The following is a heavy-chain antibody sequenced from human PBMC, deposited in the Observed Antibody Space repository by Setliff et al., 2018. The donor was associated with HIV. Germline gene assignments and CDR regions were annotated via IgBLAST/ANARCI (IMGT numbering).Heavy chain of an antibody. CDR2: IYSTGHS. J-gene: IGHJ4*02. CDR1: GYSITNGNY. CDR3: ARDRALRFSQSPSFNYFDV. Sequence: LSLTCLVFGYSITNGNYWAWIRQSPGKGLEWIGSIYSTGHSYYNPSHTSRLTMSIDTAKNRFSLKLISVTAADTAVYYCARDRALRFSQSPSFNYFDVWGQGALVTVSS. D-gene: IGHD3-10*01. V-gene: IGHV4-38-2*02.